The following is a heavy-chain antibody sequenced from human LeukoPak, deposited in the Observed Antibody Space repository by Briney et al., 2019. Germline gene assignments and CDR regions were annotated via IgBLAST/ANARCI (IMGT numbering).Heavy chain of an antibody. V-gene: IGHV4-4*02. CDR2: IYYSGST. CDR1: GASITSSKW. Sequence: SGTLSLTCAVSGASITSSKWWSWVRQPPEKGLEWIGYIYYSGSTYYNPSLKSRVTISVDTSKNQFSLKLSSVTAADTAVYYCATAGRGYSYGRAFAYWGQGTLVTVSS. CDR3: ATAGRGYSYGRAFAY. J-gene: IGHJ4*02. D-gene: IGHD5-18*01.